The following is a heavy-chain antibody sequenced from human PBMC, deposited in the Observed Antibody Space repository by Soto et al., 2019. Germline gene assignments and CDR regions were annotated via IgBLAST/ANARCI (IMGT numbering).Heavy chain of an antibody. CDR1: GGSISSSSYY. D-gene: IGHD3-10*01. J-gene: IGHJ5*02. Sequence: PSETLSITCTVSGGSISSSSYYWGWIRQPPGKGLEWIGSIYYSGSTYYNPSLKSRVTISVDTSKNQFSLKLSSVTAADTAVYYCARHEVDYYGSGTNWFDPWGQGTLVTVSS. V-gene: IGHV4-39*01. CDR2: IYYSGST. CDR3: ARHEVDYYGSGTNWFDP.